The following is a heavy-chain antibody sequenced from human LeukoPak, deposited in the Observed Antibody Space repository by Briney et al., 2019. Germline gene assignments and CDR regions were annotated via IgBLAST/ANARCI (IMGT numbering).Heavy chain of an antibody. Sequence: SETLSLTCAVYGGSFSGYYWSWIRQPPGKGLEWIGEINHSGSTNYNPSLKSRVTISVDASKNQFSLKLSSVTAADTAVYYCARRGLRFLEWLSRWAFDYWGQGTLVTVSS. CDR1: GGSFSGYY. V-gene: IGHV4-34*01. J-gene: IGHJ4*02. CDR3: ARRGLRFLEWLSRWAFDY. CDR2: INHSGST. D-gene: IGHD3-3*01.